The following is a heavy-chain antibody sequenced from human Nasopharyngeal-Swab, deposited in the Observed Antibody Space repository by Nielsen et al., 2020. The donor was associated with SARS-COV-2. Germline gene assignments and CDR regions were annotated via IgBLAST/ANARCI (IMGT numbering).Heavy chain of an antibody. CDR1: GYTFTSYD. Sequence: ASVKVSCKASGYTFTSYDINWVRQVTGQGLEWMGWMNPNSGNTGYAQKFQGRVTMTRNTSISTAYMELSSLRSEDTAVYYCARLSNYDFWSGYYAYMDVWGKGPRSPSP. V-gene: IGHV1-8*01. CDR3: ARLSNYDFWSGYYAYMDV. J-gene: IGHJ6*03. D-gene: IGHD3-3*01. CDR2: MNPNSGNT.